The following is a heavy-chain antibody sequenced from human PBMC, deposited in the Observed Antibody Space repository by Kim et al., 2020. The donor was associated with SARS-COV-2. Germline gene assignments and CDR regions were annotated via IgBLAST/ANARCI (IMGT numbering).Heavy chain of an antibody. CDR1: GFTFSDCG. V-gene: IGHV3-33*01. CDR3: AREGIGEDYSTSYFDL. Sequence: GGSLRLSCAASGFTFSDCGMHWVRQAPGKGLEWVAVIWYDGSNKYYADSVKGRFTISRDNSKNTLYLKMNSLRAEDTAVYYCAREGIGEDYSTSYFDLWGRGTLVTVSS. J-gene: IGHJ2*01. D-gene: IGHD6-6*01. CDR2: IWYDGSNK.